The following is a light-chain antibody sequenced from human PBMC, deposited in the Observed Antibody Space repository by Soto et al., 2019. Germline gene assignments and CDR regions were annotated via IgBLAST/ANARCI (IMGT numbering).Light chain of an antibody. J-gene: IGLJ3*02. CDR2: RNN. Sequence: QPVLTQPPSASGTPGQRVTISCSGSSSDIGTNYVYWYQQLPGTAPTLLIYRNNQRPSGVPDRFSGSKSGTSASLAISGLRSEDEADYYCAAWDDSLSVVFGGGTKVTVL. V-gene: IGLV1-47*01. CDR1: SSDIGTNY. CDR3: AAWDDSLSVV.